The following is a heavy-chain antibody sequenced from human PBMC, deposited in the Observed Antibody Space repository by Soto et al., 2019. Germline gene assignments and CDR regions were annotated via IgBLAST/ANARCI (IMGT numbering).Heavy chain of an antibody. D-gene: IGHD6-19*01. CDR2: IIPIFGTA. Sequence: QVQLVQSGAEVKKPGSSVKVSCKASGGTFSSYAISWVRQAPGQGLEWMGGIIPIFGTANYAQKFQGRVTITADESTSTADMELSSVRSEDTAVYYCARDFHSSGWYYWGQGTLVTVSS. V-gene: IGHV1-69*12. CDR3: ARDFHSSGWYY. J-gene: IGHJ4*02. CDR1: GGTFSSYA.